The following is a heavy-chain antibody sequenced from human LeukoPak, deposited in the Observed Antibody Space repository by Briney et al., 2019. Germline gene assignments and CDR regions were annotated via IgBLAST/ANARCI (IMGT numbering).Heavy chain of an antibody. J-gene: IGHJ5*02. D-gene: IGHD3-16*01. CDR3: ARVVGGGYILPNWFDP. CDR2: IYSGGST. V-gene: IGHV3-66*01. CDR1: GFTVSSNY. Sequence: PGGSLRLSCAASGFTVSSNYMSWVRQAPGKGLEWVSVIYSGGSTYYAASAESRLTISRDNSNNKPYLQMNSLRTEGTAVYYWARVVGGGYILPNWFDPWGQGTLVTVSS.